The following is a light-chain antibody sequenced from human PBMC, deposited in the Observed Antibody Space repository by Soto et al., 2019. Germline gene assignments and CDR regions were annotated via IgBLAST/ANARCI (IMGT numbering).Light chain of an antibody. J-gene: IGKJ4*01. V-gene: IGKV3-15*01. Sequence: EIVMTQSPVNLSVSPGERATLSCRASQSINNNLAWYQQKPGQAPRLLIYGASTRATGIPARFSGSGSGTEFTLTISSLQSEDFAVYFCQQRSSSLTFGGGTKVDIK. CDR2: GAS. CDR3: QQRSSSLT. CDR1: QSINNN.